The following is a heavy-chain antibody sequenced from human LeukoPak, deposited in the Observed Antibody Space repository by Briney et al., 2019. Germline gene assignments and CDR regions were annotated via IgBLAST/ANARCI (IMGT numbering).Heavy chain of an antibody. J-gene: IGHJ6*03. CDR3: ARVNRVRVPGGAGYYYYMEV. CDR2: IYYSGST. Sequence: PSETLSLTRTVSGGSISSDYWSWIRQPPGRGLEWIGYIYYSGSTNYNPSLESRVTISVDTSKNQFSLKLSSVTAADTAVYYCARVNRVRVPGGAGYYYYMEVWGKGTTVTVSS. V-gene: IGHV4-59*01. D-gene: IGHD2-8*02. CDR1: GGSISSDY.